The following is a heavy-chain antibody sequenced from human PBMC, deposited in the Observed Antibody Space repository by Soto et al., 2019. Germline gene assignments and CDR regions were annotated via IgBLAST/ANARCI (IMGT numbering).Heavy chain of an antibody. V-gene: IGHV3-66*01. CDR1: GFTVSNNY. CDR3: ARAGTYNWV. D-gene: IGHD1-1*01. Sequence: EVQLVESGGGLVQPGGSLRLSCAASGFTVSNNYMTWVCQAPGKGLEWVSLIYSGGATYYANSVKGRFTISRDNSKNTLDLQMNILIAEDTDVYYCARAGTYNWVGGQGILVTVSS. CDR2: IYSGGAT. J-gene: IGHJ4*02.